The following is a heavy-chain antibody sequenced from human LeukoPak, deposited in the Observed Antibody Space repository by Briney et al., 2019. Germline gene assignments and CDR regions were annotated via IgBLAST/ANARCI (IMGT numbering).Heavy chain of an antibody. J-gene: IGHJ4*02. CDR3: ARDYASDY. Sequence: TGGTLRLSCEASGFTFSSYSMIWVRQAPGKGLEWVSYISTGSSTIYYADSVKGRFTISRDNAKNSLYLQMSSLRAEDTAVYYCARDYASDYWGQGTLVTVSS. D-gene: IGHD3-10*01. CDR1: GFTFSSYS. V-gene: IGHV3-48*01. CDR2: ISTGSSTI.